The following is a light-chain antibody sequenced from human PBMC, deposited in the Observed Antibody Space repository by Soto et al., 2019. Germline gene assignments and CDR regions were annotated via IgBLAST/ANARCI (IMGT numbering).Light chain of an antibody. V-gene: IGLV4-69*01. J-gene: IGLJ2*01. CDR1: SGHSSSA. CDR3: HTWDTATKI. CDR2: VNSDGRH. Sequence: QSVLTQSPSASASLGASVELTCTRSSGHSSSAIVLHQQQPDTGPRYLMKVNSDGRHFRGAGIPDPFSGSISWAARDLTISSLQYEDDSDYHCHTWDTATKIFGGGTQVTVL.